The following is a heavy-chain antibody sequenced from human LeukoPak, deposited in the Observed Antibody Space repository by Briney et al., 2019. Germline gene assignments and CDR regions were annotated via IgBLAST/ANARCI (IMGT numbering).Heavy chain of an antibody. CDR2: ISSSISYI. CDR1: GFTFSSYS. J-gene: IGHJ6*02. Sequence: GGSLRLSCAASGFTFSSYSMNWVRQAPGKGLEWVSSISSSISYIFYADSVKGRFTISRDNAKNSLYLQMNSLRAEDTAVYYCAVGACSGGSCYLNYYGMDVWGQGTTVTVSS. CDR3: AVGACSGGSCYLNYYGMDV. D-gene: IGHD2-15*01. V-gene: IGHV3-21*01.